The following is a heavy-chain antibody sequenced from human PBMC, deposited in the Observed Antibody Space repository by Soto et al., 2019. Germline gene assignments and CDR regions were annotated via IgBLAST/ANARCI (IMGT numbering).Heavy chain of an antibody. D-gene: IGHD2-2*02. CDR3: ARDPRPRYCSSTSCYNWNWFDP. CDR2: IYYSGST. J-gene: IGHJ5*02. V-gene: IGHV4-61*01. CDR1: GGSVSSGSYY. Sequence: SETLSLTCTVSGGSVSSGSYYWSWIRQPPGKGLEWIGYIYYSGSTNYNPSLKSRVTISVDTSKNQFSLKLSSVTAADTAVYYCARDPRPRYCSSTSCYNWNWFDPWGQGTLVTVSS.